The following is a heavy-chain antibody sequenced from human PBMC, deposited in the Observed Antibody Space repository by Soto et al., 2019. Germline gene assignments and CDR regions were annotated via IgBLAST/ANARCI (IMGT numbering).Heavy chain of an antibody. J-gene: IGHJ6*02. V-gene: IGHV1-69*01. Sequence: QVQLVQSGAEVKKPGSSVKVSCKASGGTFSSYAISWVRQAPGQGLEWMGGIIPIFGTANYAQKFQGRVTITADDSTSTAYMGLSSLRSEDTAVYYCASFGATIGQAGYYYGMDVWGQGTTVTVSS. CDR2: IIPIFGTA. D-gene: IGHD5-12*01. CDR3: ASFGATIGQAGYYYGMDV. CDR1: GGTFSSYA.